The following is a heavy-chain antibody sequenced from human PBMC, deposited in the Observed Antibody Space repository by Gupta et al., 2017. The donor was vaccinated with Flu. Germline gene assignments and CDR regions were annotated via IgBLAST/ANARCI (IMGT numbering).Heavy chain of an antibody. CDR2: ISSSSSYI. V-gene: IGHV3-21*01. D-gene: IGHD1-26*01. Sequence: EVKLVESGGGLVKTGGSLRLYCTASGFTFNTYSMNWVRQAPGKGLEWVSSISSSSSYIYYADSLKGRFTISRDNAKNSLYLQMNTLRAEDTAVYYCARAWALGPTTSWFDPWGQGTLVTVSS. J-gene: IGHJ5*02. CDR1: GFTFNTYS. CDR3: ARAWALGPTTSWFDP.